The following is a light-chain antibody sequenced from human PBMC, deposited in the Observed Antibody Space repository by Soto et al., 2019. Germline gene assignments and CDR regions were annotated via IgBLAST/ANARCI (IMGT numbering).Light chain of an antibody. CDR2: DAS. CDR1: QSAISN. J-gene: IGKJ4*01. Sequence: VTTQAPATMSAPPGERVTLSCRASQSAISNLSWYQQKPGHTPRLLIYDASTRATDIPARFSGSGSGTDFTLTISILLSEDFAVYYCHQYYKWPLTFGGGTKVDIK. CDR3: HQYYKWPLT. V-gene: IGKV3-15*01.